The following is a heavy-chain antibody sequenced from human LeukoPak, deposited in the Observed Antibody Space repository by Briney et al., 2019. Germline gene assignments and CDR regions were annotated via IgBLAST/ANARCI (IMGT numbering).Heavy chain of an antibody. CDR1: VFTFSSYA. D-gene: IGHD2-2*01. V-gene: IGHV3-23*01. CDR3: AKDKGYCSSITCYAGGWFDP. Sequence: GGSLRLSCAASVFTFSSYAMNWVRQAPGKGLEWVSAISSSCDSTYYLDSVKGRFTISRDNSKNTLNLQMNSLRAEDTAVYYCAKDKGYCSSITCYAGGWFDPWGQGTLVTVSS. J-gene: IGHJ5*02. CDR2: ISSSCDST.